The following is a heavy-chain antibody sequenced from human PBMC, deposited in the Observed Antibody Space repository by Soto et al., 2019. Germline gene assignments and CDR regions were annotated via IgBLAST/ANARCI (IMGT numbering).Heavy chain of an antibody. CDR3: ARHAGNSWKGDYFDY. CDR2: IDPNDSQT. J-gene: IGHJ4*02. D-gene: IGHD6-13*01. Sequence: GESLKISCQASGYSFSSSWIGWVHQMPGKGLEWMGIIDPNDSQTIYSPSFQGQVTISADKSIDTAYLQWSSLKTSDTAMYYCARHAGNSWKGDYFDYWGQGALVPVPS. V-gene: IGHV5-51*07. CDR1: GYSFSSSW.